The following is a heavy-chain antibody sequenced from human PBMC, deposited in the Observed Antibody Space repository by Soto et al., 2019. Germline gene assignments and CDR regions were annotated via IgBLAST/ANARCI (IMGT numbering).Heavy chain of an antibody. CDR2: IYWDDDE. Sequence: QITLKESGPTRVKPTQTLTLTCTLSGFSLTTRGVDLGWIRHPPGKALEWLALIYWDDDEGYILSLKSMLTITKDTSKNQVFLTMTNMDPVDTATYYCAHRPRGYSYHFDYWGQGTLFTVSS. CDR1: GFSLTTRGVD. CDR3: AHRPRGYSYHFDY. J-gene: IGHJ4*02. V-gene: IGHV2-5*02. D-gene: IGHD5-18*01.